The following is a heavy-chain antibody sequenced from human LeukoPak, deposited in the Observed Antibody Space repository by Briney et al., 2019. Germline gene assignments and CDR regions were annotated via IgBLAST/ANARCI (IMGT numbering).Heavy chain of an antibody. CDR3: VKNDGWFHLAQ. CDR1: GFNFRDHW. CDR2: IKNDGSET. Sequence: GGSLRLSCAVSGFNFRDHWMDWVRQAPGKGLQWVGHIKNDGSETYYLDSLKGRFSISRDNTNNALYLQMNSLRVEDTAVYYCVKNDGWFHLAQWGQGTLITVSS. D-gene: IGHD6-19*01. V-gene: IGHV3-7*03. J-gene: IGHJ4*02.